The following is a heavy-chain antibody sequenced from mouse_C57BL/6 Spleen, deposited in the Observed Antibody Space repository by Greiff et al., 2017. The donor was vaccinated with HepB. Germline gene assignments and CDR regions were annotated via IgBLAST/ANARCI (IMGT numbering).Heavy chain of an antibody. CDR3: ARVYYSKGGFAY. D-gene: IGHD2-5*01. J-gene: IGHJ3*01. Sequence: EVQLQQSGPVLVKPGASVKMSCKASGYTFTDYYMNWVKQSHGKSLEWIGVINPYNGGTSYNQKFKGKATLTVDKSSSTAYMELNSLTSEDSAVYYCARVYYSKGGFAYWGQGTLVTVSA. V-gene: IGHV1-19*01. CDR2: INPYNGGT. CDR1: GYTFTDYY.